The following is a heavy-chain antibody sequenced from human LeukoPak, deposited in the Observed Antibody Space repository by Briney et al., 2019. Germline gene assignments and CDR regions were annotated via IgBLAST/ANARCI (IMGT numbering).Heavy chain of an antibody. V-gene: IGHV1-2*06. D-gene: IGHD3-10*01. CDR2: INPNSGGT. CDR3: ERLWFGEEPDY. J-gene: IGHJ4*02. CDR1: GYTFTGYY. Sequence: ASVKVSCKASGYTFTGYYMHWVRQAPGQGLEWRGRINPNSGGTNYAQKFQGRVTMTRDTSISTAYMEPSRLRSDDTAVYYCERLWFGEEPDYWGQGTLVTVSS.